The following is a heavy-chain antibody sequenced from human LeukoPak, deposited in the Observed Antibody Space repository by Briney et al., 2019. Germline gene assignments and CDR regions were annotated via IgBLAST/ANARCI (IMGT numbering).Heavy chain of an antibody. D-gene: IGHD3-22*01. J-gene: IGHJ4*02. V-gene: IGHV1-18*01. CDR2: ISAYNGNT. CDR3: AIDGDGPSSGYGSY. CDR1: GYTLTSYG. Sequence: ASVKVSCKASGYTLTSYGISWVRQAPGQGVEWMGWISAYNGNTNYAQKLQGRVTMTTDTSTSTAYMELRSLRSDDTAVYYCAIDGDGPSSGYGSYWGQGTLVTVSS.